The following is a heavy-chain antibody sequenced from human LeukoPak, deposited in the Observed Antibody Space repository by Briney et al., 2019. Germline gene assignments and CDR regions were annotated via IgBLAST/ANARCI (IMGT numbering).Heavy chain of an antibody. Sequence: PGRSLTLSFAACGFTFRRYVMHWVRQAPGKGLEWVAVISYDGSNKYYADFVKGRFTISRDNSKNTLYLQMNSLRAEDTAVYYCARALGDAVGNWGPKTMGTVSS. CDR1: GFTFRRYV. V-gene: IGHV3-30-3*01. CDR2: ISYDGSNK. CDR3: ARALGDAVGN. J-gene: IGHJ3*02. D-gene: IGHD6-13*01.